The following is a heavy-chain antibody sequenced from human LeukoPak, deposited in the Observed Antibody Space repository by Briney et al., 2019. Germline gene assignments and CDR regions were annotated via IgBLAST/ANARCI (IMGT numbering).Heavy chain of an antibody. CDR1: GFTFSSYA. CDR2: ISGSGGST. D-gene: IGHD6-13*01. CDR3: VKSSQGIAAPNYFDY. V-gene: IGHV3-23*01. J-gene: IGHJ4*02. Sequence: GGSLRLSCAASGFTFSSYAMSWVRQAPGKGLEWVSAISGSGGSTYYEVSVKGRFTISRDNSKNTLYLQMNSLRAEDTAGYYCVKSSQGIAAPNYFDYWGQRTLVSVSS.